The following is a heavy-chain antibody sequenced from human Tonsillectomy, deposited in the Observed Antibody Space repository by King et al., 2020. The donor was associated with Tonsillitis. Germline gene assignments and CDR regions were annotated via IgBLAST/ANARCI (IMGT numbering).Heavy chain of an antibody. CDR3: ATQGRGTWGLNMVRTWRSPHYLDY. V-gene: IGHV1-46*03. CDR2: INPSDGST. Sequence: QLVQSGAEVKKPGASVTVSCAASGYTFTSYYMHWVRQAPGQGLEWMGVINPSDGSTNYAQKFQARISMTRDTSSSTVYMELSSLRSEDTAVYYCATQGRGTWGLNMVRTWRSPHYLDYWGQGTLVTVSS. J-gene: IGHJ4*02. CDR1: GYTFTSYY. D-gene: IGHD3-10*01.